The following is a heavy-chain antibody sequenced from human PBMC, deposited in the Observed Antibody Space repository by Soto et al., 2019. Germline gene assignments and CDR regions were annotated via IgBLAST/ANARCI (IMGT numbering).Heavy chain of an antibody. D-gene: IGHD1-26*01. CDR1: GFTFSSYS. V-gene: IGHV3-48*02. CDR3: ARHPAPDLEWGNYFYAMDV. CDR2: VSSSSNTI. J-gene: IGHJ6*02. Sequence: EVQLVESGGDLVQPGGSLRLSCAASGFTFSSYSMNWVRQAPGKGLEWISYVSSSSNTIYYADSVKGRFTISRDNAKNSLLLQMNSLRYEDAAVYYCARHPAPDLEWGNYFYAMDVWGLGTTVSVSS.